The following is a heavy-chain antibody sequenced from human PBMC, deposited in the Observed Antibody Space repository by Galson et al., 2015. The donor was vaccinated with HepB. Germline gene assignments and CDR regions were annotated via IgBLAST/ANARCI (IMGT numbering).Heavy chain of an antibody. V-gene: IGHV7-4-1*01. J-gene: IGHJ4*02. Sequence: SVKVSCKASGYKFNNYAINWVRQAPGQGLEWMGWINTNTGNPTYAFTGQFVFSLGISVSTAYLQIGSLKAEDTAVYYCARDDVGGSYFDSWGQGTLVTVSS. CDR1: GYKFNNYA. D-gene: IGHD1-26*01. CDR3: ARDDVGGSYFDS. CDR2: INTNTGNP.